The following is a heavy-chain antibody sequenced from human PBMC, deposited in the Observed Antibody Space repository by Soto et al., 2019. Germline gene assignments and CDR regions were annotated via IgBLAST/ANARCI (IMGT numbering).Heavy chain of an antibody. J-gene: IGHJ4*02. CDR3: ARLQTAVPHY. CDR2: IFHDGYI. D-gene: IGHD6-13*01. V-gene: IGHV4-39*01. CDR1: GDSISGSPYY. Sequence: QVQLQESGPGLVMPSETLSLTCSVSGDSISGSPYYWGWIRQPPGKRLEWIGSIFHDGYIVYTPSLKSRVTISVYTSKNQFSLKLTPVAAADTAIYFCARLQTAVPHYWGQRILVTVSS.